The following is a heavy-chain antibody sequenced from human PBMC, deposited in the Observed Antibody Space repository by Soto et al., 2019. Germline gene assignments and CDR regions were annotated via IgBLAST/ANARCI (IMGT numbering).Heavy chain of an antibody. D-gene: IGHD2-2*01. CDR3: ARGPSSLTRFDY. CDR1: GFTFSSYA. CDR2: ISYDGSNK. V-gene: IGHV3-30-3*01. Sequence: PGGSLRLSCAASGFTFSSYAMHWVRQAPGKGLEWVAAISYDGSNKYYADSVKGRFTISRDNSKNTLFLQMSSLRGEDTAVYYCARGPSSLTRFDYWGQGTLVTGSS. J-gene: IGHJ4*02.